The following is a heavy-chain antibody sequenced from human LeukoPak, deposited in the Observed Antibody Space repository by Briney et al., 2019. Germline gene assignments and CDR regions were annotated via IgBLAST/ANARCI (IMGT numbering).Heavy chain of an antibody. CDR3: ARVRSDDILTGYFSYFDY. CDR2: IYYSGST. CDR1: GGSIRSYY. J-gene: IGHJ4*02. V-gene: IGHV4-31*03. D-gene: IGHD3-9*01. Sequence: SETLSLTCTVSGGSIRSYYWSWIRQHPGKGLEWIGYIYYSGSTYYNPSLKSRVTISVDTSKNQFSLKLSSVTAADTAVYYCARVRSDDILTGYFSYFDYWGQGTLVTVSS.